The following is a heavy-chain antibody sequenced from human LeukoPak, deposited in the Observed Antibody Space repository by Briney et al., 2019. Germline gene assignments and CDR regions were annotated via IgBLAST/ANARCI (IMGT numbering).Heavy chain of an antibody. CDR3: ARTGGQWLANWYFDL. CDR1: GGSISTYS. D-gene: IGHD6-19*01. Sequence: SETLSLTCTVSGGSISTYSWNWIRQAPGAGLQWLGYVYTTTTNYNSSLKRRVTISADTSKNQFSLRLNSVTAADTAVYYCARTGGQWLANWYFDLWGRGTLVTVSS. CDR2: VYTTTT. J-gene: IGHJ2*01. V-gene: IGHV4-4*08.